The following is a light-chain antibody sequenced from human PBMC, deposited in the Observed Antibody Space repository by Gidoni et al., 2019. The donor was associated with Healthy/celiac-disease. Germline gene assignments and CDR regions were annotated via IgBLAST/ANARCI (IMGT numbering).Light chain of an antibody. V-gene: IGLV1-40*01. CDR1: SSNSGAGYD. J-gene: IGLJ2*01. CDR3: QSYDSSLSVVV. CDR2: GNS. Sequence: QSVLTQPPPVAGAPGQRVTISCPGSSSNSGAGYDVHCYPQLPGTAPQLRIYGNSNRPSGVPVLFSGSKSGTSASLAITVLQAEDEADYYCQSYDSSLSVVVFGVGTKLTVL.